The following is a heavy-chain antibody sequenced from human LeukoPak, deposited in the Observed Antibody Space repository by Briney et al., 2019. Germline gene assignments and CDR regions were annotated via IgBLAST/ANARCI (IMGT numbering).Heavy chain of an antibody. CDR1: GFTFSSYA. J-gene: IGHJ6*03. CDR3: AKKGGSTSFCYMDV. Sequence: GGSLRLSCAASGFTFSSYAMSWVRQAPGKGLEWVSAISGSGGSTYYADSVKGRFTISRDNSKNTLYLQMNSLRAEDTAVYYCAKKGGSTSFCYMDVWGKGTTVTVSS. CDR2: ISGSGGST. V-gene: IGHV3-23*01. D-gene: IGHD2-2*01.